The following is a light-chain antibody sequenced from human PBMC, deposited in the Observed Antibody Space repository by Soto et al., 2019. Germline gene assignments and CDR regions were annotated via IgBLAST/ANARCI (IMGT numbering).Light chain of an antibody. V-gene: IGKV1-5*01. J-gene: IGKJ1*01. CDR1: QSISTW. CDR2: DAS. CDR3: QQYYDFRT. Sequence: DIQMTQSPSTLSATVGDRVTITCRASQSISTWLAWYQQKPGKAPKLLIYDASSLEVGVPSRFSRSGSRAEFTHTISSLQPDDYGTYYCQQYYDFRTFGPGTKVDIK.